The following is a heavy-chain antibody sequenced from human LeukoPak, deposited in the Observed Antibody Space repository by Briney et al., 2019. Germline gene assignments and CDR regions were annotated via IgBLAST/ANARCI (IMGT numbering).Heavy chain of an antibody. V-gene: IGHV1-46*01. Sequence: ASVKVSCKSSGYTFTSYYMYWVRQAPGQGLEWMGIINPSGGSTSYAQKFQGRVTMTRDTSTSTVYMELSSLRSEDTAVYYCARNSGMVRGTVDYWGQGTLVTVSS. CDR1: GYTFTSYY. D-gene: IGHD3-10*01. CDR3: ARNSGMVRGTVDY. J-gene: IGHJ4*02. CDR2: INPSGGST.